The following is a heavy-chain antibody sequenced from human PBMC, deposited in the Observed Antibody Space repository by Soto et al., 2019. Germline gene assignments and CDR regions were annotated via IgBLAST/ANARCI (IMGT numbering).Heavy chain of an antibody. CDR1: GGSISSGGYY. CDR3: ARVIRRNMEGLSSNMDV. CDR2: IYYSGST. D-gene: IGHD1-1*01. J-gene: IGHJ6*03. V-gene: IGHV4-31*03. Sequence: QVQLQESGPGLVKPSQTLSLTCTVSGGSISSGGYYWSWIRQHPGKGLEWTGYIYYSGSTYYNPSLNSRVTISVATSKNQFSLKLSSVTAADTAVYYCARVIRRNMEGLSSNMDVWGKGTTVTVSS.